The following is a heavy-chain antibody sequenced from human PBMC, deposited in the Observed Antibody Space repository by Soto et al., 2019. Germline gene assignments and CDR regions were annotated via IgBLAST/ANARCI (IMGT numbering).Heavy chain of an antibody. CDR3: VRQRLVGSPLAH. CDR2: IGRKANTYAT. D-gene: IGHD6-19*01. V-gene: IGHV3-73*02. Sequence: EVHLVQSGGGLVQPGGSLKLSCAASGFIFSGSAMHWVRQASGKGLEWVGRIGRKANTYATEYAASVDGSFTISRDESKTTTFLLMNSLKGADTAVYFCVRQRLVGSPLAHWGHGNLVTVSS. J-gene: IGHJ4*01. CDR1: GFIFSGSA.